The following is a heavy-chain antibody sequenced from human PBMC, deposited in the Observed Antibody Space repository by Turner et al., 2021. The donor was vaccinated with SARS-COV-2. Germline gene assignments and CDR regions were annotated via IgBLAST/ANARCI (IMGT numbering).Heavy chain of an antibody. CDR3: ARSWGGILTGYSFDP. V-gene: IGHV4-34*01. CDR2: IYHSGST. J-gene: IGHJ5*02. Sequence: QVQLQQWGAGLLKPSETLSPTCGVYGGSFSGYYWSWIRQPPGKGLEWMGEIYHSGSTNYNPSLKSRVTISVDTSKNQFSLKLSSVTAADTAVYYCARSWGGILTGYSFDPWGQGTLVTVSS. CDR1: GGSFSGYY. D-gene: IGHD3-9*01.